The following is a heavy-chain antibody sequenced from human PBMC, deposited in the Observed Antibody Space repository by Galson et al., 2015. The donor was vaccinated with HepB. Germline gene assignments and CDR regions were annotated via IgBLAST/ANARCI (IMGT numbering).Heavy chain of an antibody. Sequence: SVKVSCKASGGTFSTYVVNWVRQAPGQGLEWMGGSNPLFATSNFAQKFLGRLTFTADESTSTAYMELSSLKSEDTAIYYCAREVVVVLGAKFFDTWGQGALVTVSS. V-gene: IGHV1-69*13. CDR3: AREVVVVLGAKFFDT. D-gene: IGHD2-2*01. CDR1: GGTFSTYV. CDR2: SNPLFATS. J-gene: IGHJ4*02.